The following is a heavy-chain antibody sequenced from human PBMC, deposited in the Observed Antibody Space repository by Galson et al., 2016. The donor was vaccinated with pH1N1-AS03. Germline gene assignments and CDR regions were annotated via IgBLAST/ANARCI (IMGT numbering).Heavy chain of an antibody. Sequence: LRLSCAASGFTFSSYAIHWVRQAPGKGLEWVSSIYTGGDTFYTDSVRGRFTIPRDDSKNTLYLQMNSLRAADTAMYYCARVDSSTYSDGWVPFDYWGQGTLVTVSS. V-gene: IGHV3-NL1*01. CDR2: IYTGGDT. CDR1: GFTFSSYA. CDR3: ARVDSSTYSDGWVPFDY. J-gene: IGHJ4*02. D-gene: IGHD5-24*01.